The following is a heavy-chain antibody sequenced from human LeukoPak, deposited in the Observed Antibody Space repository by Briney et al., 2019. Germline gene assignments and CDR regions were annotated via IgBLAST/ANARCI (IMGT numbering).Heavy chain of an antibody. CDR1: GYTFTNYG. CDR3: ARDTPFYHGSGSLFDY. V-gene: IGHV1-18*01. Sequence: ASVKVSCKASGYTFTNYGIIWLRQAPGQGLEWMGWINAYNSNTDYPQKLQGRVTLTTDISTSTAYMELRNLRPDDTAVYYCARDTPFYHGSGSLFDYWAQGTLVTVSS. J-gene: IGHJ4*02. D-gene: IGHD3-10*01. CDR2: INAYNSNT.